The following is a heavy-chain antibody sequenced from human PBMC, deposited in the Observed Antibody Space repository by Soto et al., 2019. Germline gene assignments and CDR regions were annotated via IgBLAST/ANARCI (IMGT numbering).Heavy chain of an antibody. V-gene: IGHV3-30*04. CDR1: GFIFRRYA. J-gene: IGHJ4*02. D-gene: IGHD6-19*01. Sequence: PGGSLRLSCAASGFIFRRYAMHWVRPAPGKGLEWVAVISYDERNKFYADSVKGRFTISRDNSKNTLFLQMNSLRADDTAVYYCARDDHSTGYIMYYFDNWGQGDLVTVSS. CDR3: ARDDHSTGYIMYYFDN. CDR2: ISYDERNK.